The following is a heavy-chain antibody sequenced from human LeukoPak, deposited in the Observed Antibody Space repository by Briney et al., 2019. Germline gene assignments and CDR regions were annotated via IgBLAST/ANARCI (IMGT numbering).Heavy chain of an antibody. V-gene: IGHV3-23*01. CDR2: ISRGGDRI. CDR1: GFTFSSYA. D-gene: IGHD2-2*02. J-gene: IGHJ4*02. Sequence: GGSLRLSCAASGFTFSSYAMSWVRQAPGKGLEWVSLISRGGDRINYADSVRGRFTISRDNSKNTLYLQMNSLRAEDTAVYYCARDSITYQLLYEYYFDYWGQGTLVTVSS. CDR3: ARDSITYQLLYEYYFDY.